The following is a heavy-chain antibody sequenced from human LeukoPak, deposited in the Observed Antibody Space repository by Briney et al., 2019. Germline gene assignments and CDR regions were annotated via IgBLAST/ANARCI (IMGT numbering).Heavy chain of an antibody. J-gene: IGHJ4*02. Sequence: GGSLRLSCAASGFTVSSNYMSWVRQAPGKGLEWVSVIYSGGSTYYADSVKGRFTISRDNSKNTLYLQMDSLRAEDTAVYYCARRTIQLWLDPRFFDHWGQGTLVTVSS. V-gene: IGHV3-66*01. CDR3: ARRTIQLWLDPRFFDH. D-gene: IGHD5-18*01. CDR1: GFTVSSNY. CDR2: IYSGGST.